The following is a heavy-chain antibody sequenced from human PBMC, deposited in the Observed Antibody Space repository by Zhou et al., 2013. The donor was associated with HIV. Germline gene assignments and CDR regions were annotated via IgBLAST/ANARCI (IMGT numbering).Heavy chain of an antibody. V-gene: IGHV1-69*01. Sequence: QVHLVQSGSEVKKTGASVKVSCKASGINFGSDGITWVRQAPGQGLEWMAGNIPIFGFVNVARNFRGRIRVTSDESTRTAYMELHNLRSDDTAVYFCTTVSFTGYDFYYHYGLVFWGQGTTVIVSS. D-gene: IGHD5-12*01. J-gene: IGHJ6*02. CDR3: TTVSFTGYDFYYHYGLVF. CDR1: GINFGSDG. CDR2: NIPIFGFV.